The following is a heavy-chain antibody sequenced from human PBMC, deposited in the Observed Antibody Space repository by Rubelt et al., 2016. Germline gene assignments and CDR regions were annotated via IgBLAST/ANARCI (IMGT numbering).Heavy chain of an antibody. CDR1: GYSFTSYW. Sequence: EVQLVQSGAEVKKPGESLRISCKGSGYSFTSYWISWVRQMPGKGLEWMGRIDPSDSSTNYSPSFQGHVTISADKSISTAYLQWSSLKASDIAMYYCARIPGSGSSEINWFDPWGQGTLVTVSS. V-gene: IGHV5-10-1*03. D-gene: IGHD3-10*01. J-gene: IGHJ5*02. CDR2: IDPSDSST. CDR3: ARIPGSGSSEINWFDP.